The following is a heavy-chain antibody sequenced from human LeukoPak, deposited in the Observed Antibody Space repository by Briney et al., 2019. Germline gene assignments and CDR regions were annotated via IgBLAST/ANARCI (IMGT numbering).Heavy chain of an antibody. CDR1: GYTFTSYD. CDR3: ARAPSWNYDYYYMDV. D-gene: IGHD6-13*01. V-gene: IGHV1-8*03. CDR2: MNPNSGNT. J-gene: IGHJ6*03. Sequence: GASVKVSCKASGYTFTSYDINWVRQATGQGLEWMGWMNPNSGNTGYAQKFQGRVTITRNTSISTAYMELRSLRSEDTAVYYCARAPSWNYDYYYMDVWGKGTTVTVSS.